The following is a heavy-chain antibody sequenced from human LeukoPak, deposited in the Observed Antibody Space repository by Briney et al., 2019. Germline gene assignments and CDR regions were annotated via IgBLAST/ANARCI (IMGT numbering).Heavy chain of an antibody. CDR1: GYTFTSYG. D-gene: IGHD5-12*01. CDR3: ARVRPRYSWFDP. CDR2: ISAYNGNT. V-gene: IGHV1-18*01. Sequence: GASVKVSCKASGYTFTSYGISWVRQAPGQGLEWMGWISAYNGNTNYAQKFQGRVTMTRDTSISTAYMELSRLRSDDTAVYYCARVRPRYSWFDPWGQGTLVTVSS. J-gene: IGHJ5*02.